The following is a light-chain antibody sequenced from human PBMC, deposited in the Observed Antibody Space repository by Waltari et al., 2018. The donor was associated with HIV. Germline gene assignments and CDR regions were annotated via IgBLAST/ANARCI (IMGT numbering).Light chain of an antibody. CDR3: ASFTGDDTLL. J-gene: IGLJ3*02. V-gene: IGLV2-14*03. Sequence: SAVTQPASVSGLPGQSITISCTGGDSDFGLYNFVSWYQQHPGRGPRLILYDVDSRAPGIAARCSGFRSGPTASLNIARLRAEDEAEYYCASFTGDDTLLFGGGTKGTVL. CDR1: DSDFGLYNF. CDR2: DVD.